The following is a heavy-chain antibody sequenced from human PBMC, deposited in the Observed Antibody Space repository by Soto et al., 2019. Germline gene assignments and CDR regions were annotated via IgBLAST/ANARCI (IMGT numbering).Heavy chain of an antibody. CDR2: IYYSGST. D-gene: IGHD4-4*01. J-gene: IGHJ6*02. CDR3: ATGMTTVTTPWRNYGMDV. CDR1: GDSISSGGYY. Sequence: PSETLSLTCTVSGDSISSGGYYWSWIRQHPGKGLEWIGYIYYSGSTYYNPSLKSRVTISVDTSKNQFSLKLSSVTAADTAVYYCATGMTTVTTPWRNYGMDVWGQGTTVTVSS. V-gene: IGHV4-31*03.